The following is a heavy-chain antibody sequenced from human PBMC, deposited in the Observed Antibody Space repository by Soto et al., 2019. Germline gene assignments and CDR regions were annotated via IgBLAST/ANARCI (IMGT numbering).Heavy chain of an antibody. CDR2: IYYRGTT. Sequence: SETLSLTCNVSGGSMSFYYWSWIRQPPGKGLEWVGYIYYRGTTNYNPSLRSRVTILIDMSKNQFSLKMTSVTAADTAVYYCERGVGSTNTTLTTYDYCAQXSLVTVSS. CDR3: ERGVGSTNTTLTTYDY. J-gene: IGHJ4*02. CDR1: GGSMSFYY. V-gene: IGHV4-59*01. D-gene: IGHD4-17*01.